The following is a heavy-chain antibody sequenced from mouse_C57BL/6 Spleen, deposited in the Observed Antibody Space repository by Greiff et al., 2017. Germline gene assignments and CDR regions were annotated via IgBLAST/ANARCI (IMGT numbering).Heavy chain of an antibody. V-gene: IGHV5-17*01. Sequence: EVKLVESGGGLVKPGGSLKLSCAASGFTFSDYGMHWVRQAPEKGLEWVAYISSGSSTIYYADTVKGRFTLSRDNAKNTLFLQMTSLRSEDTAMYYCARSGSNYGGVDYWGQGTSVTVSS. CDR1: GFTFSDYG. CDR3: ARSGSNYGGVDY. D-gene: IGHD2-5*01. J-gene: IGHJ4*01. CDR2: ISSGSSTI.